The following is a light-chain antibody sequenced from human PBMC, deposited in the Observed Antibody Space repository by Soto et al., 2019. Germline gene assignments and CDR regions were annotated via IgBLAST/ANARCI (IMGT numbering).Light chain of an antibody. CDR2: DVS. CDR3: CSYAGNSVV. Sequence: QSALTQPRSVSGSPGQSVTISCTGTSSDVGTYNYVSWYQQHPGKAPKLMIYDVSKRPSGVPDRFSGSKSGKTASLTISGLQGEDEADYFCCSYAGNSVVFGGGTKVTVL. V-gene: IGLV2-11*01. J-gene: IGLJ2*01. CDR1: SSDVGTYNY.